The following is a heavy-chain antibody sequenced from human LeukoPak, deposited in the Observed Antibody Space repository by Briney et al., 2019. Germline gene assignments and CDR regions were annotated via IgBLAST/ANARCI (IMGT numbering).Heavy chain of an antibody. CDR2: INHSGST. J-gene: IGHJ4*02. V-gene: IGHV4-34*01. CDR1: GGSFSGYY. D-gene: IGHD3-22*01. Sequence: SETLSLTCAVYGGSFSGYYWSWIRQPPGKELEWIGEINHSGSTNYNPSLKRRTTISVDTSKNQFSLKLSSVTAADKAVYYCASAYYYDSSGYDSWGQGTLVTVSS. CDR3: ASAYYYDSSGYDS.